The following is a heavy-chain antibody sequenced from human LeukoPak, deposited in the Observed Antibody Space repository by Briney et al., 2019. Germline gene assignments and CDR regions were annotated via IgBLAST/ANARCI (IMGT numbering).Heavy chain of an antibody. V-gene: IGHV3-33*01. CDR1: GFTFSSYG. D-gene: IGHD6-19*01. Sequence: GGSLRLSCAASGFTFSSYGMHWVRQAPGKGLEWVAVIWYDGSNKYYAGSVKGRFTISRGNSKNTLYLQMNSLRAEDTAVYYCARDFRYIAVAGTVASYYYYGMDVWGQGTTVTVSS. CDR3: ARDFRYIAVAGTVASYYYYGMDV. CDR2: IWYDGSNK. J-gene: IGHJ6*02.